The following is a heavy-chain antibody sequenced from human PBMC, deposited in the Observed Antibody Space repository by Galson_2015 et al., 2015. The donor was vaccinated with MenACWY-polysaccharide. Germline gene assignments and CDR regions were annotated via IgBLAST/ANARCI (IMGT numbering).Heavy chain of an antibody. CDR2: ISHTGGT. D-gene: IGHD3-3*01. V-gene: IGHV4-39*01. CDR1: DPSMRTHNYF. Sequence: ETLSLTCTVSDPSMRTHNYFWAWIRQPPGQGLEWLGSISHTGGTYYTPSLKSRLTMSVDTSKNQFSLELNSVTAADTAVYFCVRHGARSVFDYYGMDGWGQGTTVIVSS. J-gene: IGHJ6*02. CDR3: VRHGARSVFDYYGMDG.